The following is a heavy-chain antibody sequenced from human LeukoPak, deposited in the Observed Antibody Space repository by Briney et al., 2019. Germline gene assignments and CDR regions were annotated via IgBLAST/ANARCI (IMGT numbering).Heavy chain of an antibody. CDR2: IIPNFGTA. CDR1: GGTFSSDA. CDR3: ARDPHPSYGQYLVDY. J-gene: IGHJ4*02. V-gene: IGHV1-69*05. D-gene: IGHD5-18*01. Sequence: SVKVSCKASGGTFSSDAISWVRQAPGQGLEWMGSIIPNFGTANYAQKFQGRVTITTDESTSTAYMELSSLRSEDTAVYYCARDPHPSYGQYLVDYWGQGTLVTVSS.